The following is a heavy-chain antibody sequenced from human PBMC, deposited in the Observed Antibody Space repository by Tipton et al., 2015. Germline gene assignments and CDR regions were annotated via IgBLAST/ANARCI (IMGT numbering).Heavy chain of an antibody. Sequence: TLSLTCTVSGDSVSSINWWTWIRQPPGKGLEWIGSMSYSGSIYHNPSLNSRVTISVDTSKNQFSLKVSSVTAADTAVYYCAREVAAQTEYFDYWGQGTQVTVSS. V-gene: IGHV4-39*02. D-gene: IGHD6-19*01. CDR2: MSYSGSI. CDR3: AREVAAQTEYFDY. CDR1: GDSVSSINW. J-gene: IGHJ4*02.